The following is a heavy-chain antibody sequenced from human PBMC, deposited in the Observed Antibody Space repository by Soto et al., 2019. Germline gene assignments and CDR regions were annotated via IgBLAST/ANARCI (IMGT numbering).Heavy chain of an antibody. J-gene: IGHJ4*02. CDR3: ARGNNWNTLDY. V-gene: IGHV1-2*02. D-gene: IGHD1-20*01. Sequence: QVQLVQSGAEVKKPGASVKVSCRASGYSFTAYYMYWVRQAPGQGREWMGWINPNSVGTNYAQNFQGRIPRTRDTPVSTAYLELSRLRSDDTAVYYCARGNNWNTLDYWGQGTLVTVST. CDR1: GYSFTAYY. CDR2: INPNSVGT.